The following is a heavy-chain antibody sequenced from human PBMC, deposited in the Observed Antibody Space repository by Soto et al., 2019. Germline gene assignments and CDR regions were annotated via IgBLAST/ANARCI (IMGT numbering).Heavy chain of an antibody. CDR1: GFTVSSNY. CDR2: IYSGGST. CDR3: ARDPAAGSMDV. D-gene: IGHD6-13*01. V-gene: IGHV3-53*04. J-gene: IGHJ6*03. Sequence: GSLRLSCAGSGFTVSSNYMSWVRQAPGKGLEWVSVIYSGGSTYYADSVKGRFTISRHNSKNTLYLQMSSLRAEDTAVYYCARDPAAGSMDVWGKGTTVTVSS.